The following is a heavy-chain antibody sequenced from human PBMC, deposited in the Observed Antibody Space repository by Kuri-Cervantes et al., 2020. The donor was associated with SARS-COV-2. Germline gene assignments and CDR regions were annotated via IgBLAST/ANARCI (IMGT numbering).Heavy chain of an antibody. CDR2: ISFDGSKQ. J-gene: IGHJ6*02. CDR1: GFTFSSYD. V-gene: IGHV3-30*03. D-gene: IGHD3-3*01. CDR3: ARESTLRFLEWSKTYYYYYGMDV. Sequence: GESLKISCAASGFTFSSYDMHWVRQAPGKGLEWVAVISFDGSKQYYADSVKGRFTISRDNSKNTLCLQMNSLRAEDTAVYYCARESTLRFLEWSKTYYYYYGMDVWGQGTTVTVSS.